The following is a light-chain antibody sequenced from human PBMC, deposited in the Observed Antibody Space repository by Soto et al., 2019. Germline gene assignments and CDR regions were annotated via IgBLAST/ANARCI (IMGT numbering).Light chain of an antibody. V-gene: IGLV2-14*01. CDR1: SSDVGAYNY. CDR2: EVS. CDR3: SSHSSTSTPYV. J-gene: IGLJ1*01. Sequence: QSVLTQPASVSASPGQSIIISCTGTSSDVGAYNYVSWYQQHPGKAPKLMIYEVSNRPSGVSNRFSASKSGNTASLTISGLQAEDEADYYCSSHSSTSTPYVFGRGTKVTVL.